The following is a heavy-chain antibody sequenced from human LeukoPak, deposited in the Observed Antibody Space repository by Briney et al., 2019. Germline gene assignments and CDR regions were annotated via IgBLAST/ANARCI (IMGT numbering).Heavy chain of an antibody. J-gene: IGHJ4*02. CDR1: GFTFSSYS. CDR3: ARVPQYYGSGRRDFDY. CDR2: ISSSSSTI. Sequence: GGSLRLSCAASGFTFSSYSMNWVRQAPGKGLEWVSYISSSSSTIYYADSVKGRFTISRDNAKNSLYLQMNSLRAEDTAVYYCARVPQYYGSGRRDFDYWGQGTLVTVSS. V-gene: IGHV3-48*04. D-gene: IGHD3-10*01.